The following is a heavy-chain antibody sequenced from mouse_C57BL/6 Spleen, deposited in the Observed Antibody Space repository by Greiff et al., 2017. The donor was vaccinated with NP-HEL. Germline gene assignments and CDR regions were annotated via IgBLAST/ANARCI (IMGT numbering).Heavy chain of an antibody. D-gene: IGHD2-4*01. CDR3: ARDYGYDYDGLYAMDY. CDR1: GFTFSSYA. V-gene: IGHV5-4*01. Sequence: EVMLVESGGGLVKPGGSLKLSCAASGFTFSSYAMSWVRQTPEKRLEWVATISDGGSYTYYPDNVKGRFTISRDNAKNNLYLQMSHLKSEDTAMYYCARDYGYDYDGLYAMDYWGQGTSVTVSS. J-gene: IGHJ4*01. CDR2: ISDGGSYT.